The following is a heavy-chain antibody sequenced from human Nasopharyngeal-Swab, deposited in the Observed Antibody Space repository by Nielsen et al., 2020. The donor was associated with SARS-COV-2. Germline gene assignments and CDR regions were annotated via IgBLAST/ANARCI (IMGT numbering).Heavy chain of an antibody. CDR2: TNHNERT. D-gene: IGHD5-24*01. Sequence: SETLSLTCSVSGGSFNGFYWNWIRQPPGKGLEWIGETNHNERTNYNPSLKIRVTMSVDTSTNQVSLKLNSLTATDTAVYYCARAGRVGDAYTGLDVWGQGTTVTVSS. V-gene: IGHV4-34*01. CDR1: GGSFNGFY. CDR3: ARAGRVGDAYTGLDV. J-gene: IGHJ6*02.